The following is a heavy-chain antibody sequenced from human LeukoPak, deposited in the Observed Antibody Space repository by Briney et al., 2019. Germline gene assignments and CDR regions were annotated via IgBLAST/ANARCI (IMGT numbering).Heavy chain of an antibody. CDR3: ARDGRSKYSSSSSDY. CDR2: ISAYNGNT. D-gene: IGHD6-6*01. Sequence: GASVKVSCKASGYTFTSYGISWVRQAPGQGLEWMGWISAYNGNTNYAQKLQGRVTMTTDTSTSTAYTELRSLRSDDTAVYYCARDGRSKYSSSSSDYWGQGTLVTVSS. J-gene: IGHJ4*02. CDR1: GYTFTSYG. V-gene: IGHV1-18*01.